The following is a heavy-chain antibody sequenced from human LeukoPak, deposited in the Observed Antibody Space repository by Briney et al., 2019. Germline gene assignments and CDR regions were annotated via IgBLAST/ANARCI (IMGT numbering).Heavy chain of an antibody. CDR2: INHSGST. Sequence: SETLSLTCTVSGGSISGYYWSWIRQPPGKGLEWIGEINHSGSTNYNPSLKSRVTISVDTSKNQFSLKLSSVTAADTAVYYCATAAAGTGEFDYWGQGTLVTVSS. V-gene: IGHV4-34*01. J-gene: IGHJ4*02. CDR1: GGSISGYY. D-gene: IGHD6-13*01. CDR3: ATAAAGTGEFDY.